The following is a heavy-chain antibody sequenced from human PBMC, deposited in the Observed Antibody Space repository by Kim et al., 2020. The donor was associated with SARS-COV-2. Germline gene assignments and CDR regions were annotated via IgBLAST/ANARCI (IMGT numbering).Heavy chain of an antibody. CDR1: GFTFNTYS. V-gene: IGHV3-21*04. J-gene: IGHJ4*01. D-gene: IGHD2-15*01. CDR3: AQDRRAIAPATHDFDY. CDR2: IALRSATT. Sequence: GGSLRLSCAASGFTFNTYSMYWVRQRPGKGPEWVSFIALRSATTYYSDSVKGRFTISRDNAKNLLYLQMDSLRLEDTGLYYCAQDRRAIAPATHDFDY.